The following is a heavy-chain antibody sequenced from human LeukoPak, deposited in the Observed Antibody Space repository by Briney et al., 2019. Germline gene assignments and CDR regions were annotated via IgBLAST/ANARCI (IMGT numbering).Heavy chain of an antibody. J-gene: IGHJ4*02. CDR2: IYYSGST. Sequence: LRLSCAASGFTVSSNYMSWVRQHPGKGLEWIGYIYYSGSTYYNPSLKSRVTISVDTSKNQLSLKLSSVTAADTAVYYCATTQRALFDGYNTGGYWGQGTLVTVSS. D-gene: IGHD5-24*01. CDR1: GFTVSSNY. V-gene: IGHV4-31*02. CDR3: ATTQRALFDGYNTGGY.